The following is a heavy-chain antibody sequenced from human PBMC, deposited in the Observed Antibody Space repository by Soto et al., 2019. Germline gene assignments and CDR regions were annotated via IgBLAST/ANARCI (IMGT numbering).Heavy chain of an antibody. V-gene: IGHV4-59*08. CDR2: IYYSGST. J-gene: IGHJ6*03. Sequence: SETLSLTCTVSGGSISRYYWSWIRQPPGKGLEWIGYIYYSGSTNYNPSLKSRVTISVDTSKNQFSLKLSSVTAADTAVYYCARQGYYDFWSWPHYSYSMDVWCKGTTVTVSS. D-gene: IGHD3-3*01. CDR3: ARQGYYDFWSWPHYSYSMDV. CDR1: GGSISRYY.